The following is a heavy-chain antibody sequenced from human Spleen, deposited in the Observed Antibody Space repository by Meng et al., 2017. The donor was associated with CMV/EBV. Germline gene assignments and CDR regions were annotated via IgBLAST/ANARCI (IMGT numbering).Heavy chain of an antibody. D-gene: IGHD2-15*01. CDR3: AREGGISTRDAFNL. V-gene: IGHV1-2*02. J-gene: IGHJ3*01. CDR1: GYTFTGYY. Sequence: ASVKVSCKASGYTFTGYYMHWVRQAPGQGLEWVGWINCNSGGTNYAQKFQGRVTMTRDTSISTAYVELRSLRFDDTAVYYCAREGGISTRDAFNLWGQGTMVTVSS. CDR2: INCNSGGT.